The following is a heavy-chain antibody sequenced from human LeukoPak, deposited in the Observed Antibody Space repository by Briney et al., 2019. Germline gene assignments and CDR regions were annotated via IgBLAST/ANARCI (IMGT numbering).Heavy chain of an antibody. CDR2: ISGSGRRI. D-gene: IGHD2-21*02. J-gene: IGHJ4*02. V-gene: IGHV3-23*01. CDR3: ASGVVVTLSGFDY. CDR1: GFTFNDHA. Sequence: GGSLRLSCVVSGFTFNDHAMSWVRQAPGKGLEWVLTISGSGRRIDYADSVKGRFTISRDNSKNTPYLQMNSLRAEDTAVYYCASGVVVTLSGFDYWGQGTLVTVSS.